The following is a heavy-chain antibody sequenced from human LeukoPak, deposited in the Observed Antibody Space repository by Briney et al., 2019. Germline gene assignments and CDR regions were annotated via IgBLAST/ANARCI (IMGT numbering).Heavy chain of an antibody. V-gene: IGHV4-4*02. CDR1: GGSISSSNW. D-gene: IGHD3-22*01. J-gene: IGHJ4*02. CDR2: IYHSGST. CDR3: ARDAYDSSGYSFDY. Sequence: PSETLSLTCAVSGGSISSSNWWSWVRQPPGKRLEWIGQIYHSGSTNYNPSLKSRVTISVDKSKNQFSLKLSSVTAADTAVYYCARDAYDSSGYSFDYWGQGTLVTVSS.